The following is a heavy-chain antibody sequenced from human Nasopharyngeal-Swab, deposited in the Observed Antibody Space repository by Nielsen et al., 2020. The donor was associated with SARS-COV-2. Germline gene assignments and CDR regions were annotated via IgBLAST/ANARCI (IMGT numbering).Heavy chain of an antibody. J-gene: IGHJ4*02. V-gene: IGHV4-39*01. CDR2: IYYSGST. Sequence: SETLSLTCTVSGGSISSSSYYWGWIRQPPGKGLEWIGSIYYSGSTYYNPSLKSRVTISVDTSKNQFSLKLSSVTAADTAVYYCARCDSSGGSCYFGSVYFDYWGQGTLVTVSS. CDR3: ARCDSSGGSCYFGSVYFDY. CDR1: GGSISSSSYY. D-gene: IGHD2-15*01.